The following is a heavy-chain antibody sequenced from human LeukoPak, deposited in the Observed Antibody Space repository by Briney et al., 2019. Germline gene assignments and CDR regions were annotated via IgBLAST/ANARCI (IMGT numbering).Heavy chain of an antibody. CDR3: ARDGGTYGMDV. Sequence: SETLSLTCTVSSGSISTYYWGWIRQPPGKGLEWIGCVYYSGTTYYNPSLKSRVTISVDSSKNQFSLKLHSVTASDTAVYYCARDGGTYGMDVWCQGTTVTVSS. CDR1: SGSISTYY. V-gene: IGHV4-59*01. CDR2: VYYSGTT. J-gene: IGHJ6*02. D-gene: IGHD3-16*01.